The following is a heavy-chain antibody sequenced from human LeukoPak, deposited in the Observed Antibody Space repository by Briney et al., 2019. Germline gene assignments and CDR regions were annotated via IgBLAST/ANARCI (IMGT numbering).Heavy chain of an antibody. J-gene: IGHJ4*02. D-gene: IGHD5-24*01. CDR3: ARRPVEMATTSFFDY. CDR1: GGSFSGYY. CDR2: INHSGST. V-gene: IGHV4-34*01. Sequence: SETLSLTCAVYGGSFSGYYWSWIRQPPGKGLEWIGEINHSGSTNYNPSLKSRVTISVDTSKNQFSLKLSSVTAADTAVYYCARRPVEMATTSFFDYWGQGTLVTVSS.